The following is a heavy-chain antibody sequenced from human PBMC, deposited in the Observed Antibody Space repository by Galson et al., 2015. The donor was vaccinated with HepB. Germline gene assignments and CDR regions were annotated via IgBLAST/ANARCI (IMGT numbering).Heavy chain of an antibody. V-gene: IGHV2-5*01. Sequence: PALVKPTQTRTLTCTFSGFSLSTSGVSVGWIRQPPGKALEWLALIYYNDDKLYSPSLKSRLTVTKDTSKNQVVLTMTNMDPVDTATYYCAHRRGYNSGFDYWGQGTLITVSS. D-gene: IGHD6-19*01. CDR1: GFSLSTSGVS. CDR3: AHRRGYNSGFDY. J-gene: IGHJ4*02. CDR2: IYYNDDK.